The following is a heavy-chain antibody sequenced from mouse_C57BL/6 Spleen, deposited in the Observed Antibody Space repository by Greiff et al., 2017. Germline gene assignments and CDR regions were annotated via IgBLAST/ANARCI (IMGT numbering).Heavy chain of an antibody. D-gene: IGHD2-2*01. CDR2: IYPGDGDT. CDR1: GYAFSSSW. Sequence: QVQLQQSGPELVKPGASVKISCKASGYAFSSSWMNWVKQRPGKGLEWIGRIYPGDGDTNYNGKFKGKATLTADKSSSTAYMQLSSLTSEDSAVYLCARLSLYGYDQGIDYWGQGTTLTVSS. V-gene: IGHV1-82*01. CDR3: ARLSLYGYDQGIDY. J-gene: IGHJ2*01.